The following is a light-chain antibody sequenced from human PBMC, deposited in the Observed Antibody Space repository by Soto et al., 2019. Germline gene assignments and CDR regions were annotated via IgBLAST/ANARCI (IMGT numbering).Light chain of an antibody. CDR2: DDS. V-gene: IGKV3-15*01. Sequence: DTVMTQSPGTLSVSPGEIATLSCRATQSVTNHLAWYQHRPGQAPRLLIYDDSTRATGIPARFSGSGSGTEFTLTISSLQPEDFALYYCQHYLKXPPTSGQGTKV. CDR1: QSVTNH. J-gene: IGKJ1*01. CDR3: QHYLKXPPT.